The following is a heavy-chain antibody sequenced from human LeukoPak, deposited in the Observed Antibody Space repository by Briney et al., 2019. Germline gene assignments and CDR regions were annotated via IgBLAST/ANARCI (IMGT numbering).Heavy chain of an antibody. CDR2: IRFDGTNK. CDR3: AKRRGLELLYYYYMDV. Sequence: GGSLRLSCAASRFTFSNYAMHWVRQAPGRGLEWVAFIRFDGTNKYYGDSVKGRFTISRDNSKNTLFLQMNSLTAEDTAVYYCAKRRGLELLYYYYMDVWGKGTTVTVSS. CDR1: RFTFSNYA. J-gene: IGHJ6*03. V-gene: IGHV3-30*02. D-gene: IGHD1-7*01.